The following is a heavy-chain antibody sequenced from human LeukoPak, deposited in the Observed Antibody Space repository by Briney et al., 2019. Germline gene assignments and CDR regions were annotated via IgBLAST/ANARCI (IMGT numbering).Heavy chain of an antibody. Sequence: ASVKVSCKLSGYTLTELSMHWVRQAPGKGLEWMGGFDPEDGETIYAQKFQGRVTMAEDTSTDTAYMELSSLGSEDTAVYYCATDLVSNTYYYDSSGYSLGYWGQGTLVTVSS. D-gene: IGHD3-22*01. V-gene: IGHV1-24*01. CDR1: GYTLTELS. CDR3: ATDLVSNTYYYDSSGYSLGY. J-gene: IGHJ4*02. CDR2: FDPEDGET.